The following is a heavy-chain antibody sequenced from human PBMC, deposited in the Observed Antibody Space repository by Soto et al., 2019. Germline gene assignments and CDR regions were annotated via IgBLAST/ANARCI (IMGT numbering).Heavy chain of an antibody. V-gene: IGHV3-23*01. CDR2: ISGSGGST. D-gene: IGHD6-13*01. CDR3: AKDPEQGSSSWYVSSFDY. Sequence: GGSLRLSCAASGFTFSSYAMSWVRQAPGKGLEWVSAISGSGGSTYYADSVKGRFTISRDNSKNTLYLQMNSLRAEDTAVYYCAKDPEQGSSSWYVSSFDYWGQGTLVTVSS. J-gene: IGHJ4*02. CDR1: GFTFSSYA.